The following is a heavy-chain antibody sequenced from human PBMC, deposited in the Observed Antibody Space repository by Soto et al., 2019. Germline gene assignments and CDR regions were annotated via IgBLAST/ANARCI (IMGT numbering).Heavy chain of an antibody. D-gene: IGHD2-21*02. CDR3: ARDSRSVVTAIQNAFDI. J-gene: IGHJ3*02. CDR1: GFTFSDYY. Sequence: GGSRRLSCAASGFTFSDYYMNWIRQAPGKGLEWVSYINTTGSTTYYADSVKGRFTISRDNSKNTLFLQMNSLRAEDTAVYYCARDSRSVVTAIQNAFDIWGQGTMVTVSS. V-gene: IGHV3-11*01. CDR2: INTTGSTT.